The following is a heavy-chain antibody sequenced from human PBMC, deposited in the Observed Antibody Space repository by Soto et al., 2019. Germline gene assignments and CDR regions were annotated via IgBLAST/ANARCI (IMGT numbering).Heavy chain of an antibody. D-gene: IGHD5-18*01. J-gene: IGHJ6*02. Sequence: QAQLVQSGAEVKKPGASVKVSCKASGYTFYSHSISWVRQAPGQGLEWMGRISADNGNTKYAQKFRGRVTMTTDTXXSTVDMELRNLRSDDTAVYYCARCIQQDYYYGMDVWGQGTTVTVSS. CDR2: ISADNGNT. CDR3: ARCIQQDYYYGMDV. V-gene: IGHV1-18*01. CDR1: GYTFYSHS.